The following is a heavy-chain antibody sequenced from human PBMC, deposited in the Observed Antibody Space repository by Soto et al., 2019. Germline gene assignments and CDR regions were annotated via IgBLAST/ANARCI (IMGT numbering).Heavy chain of an antibody. CDR2: MNPNSGNT. D-gene: IGHD3-22*01. J-gene: IGHJ5*02. CDR1: GYTFTSYD. CDR3: AGRLTDYYDSSGYVLFIRFDP. Sequence: QVQLVQSGAEVKKPGASVKVSCKASGYTFTSYDINWVRQATGQGLEWMGWMNPNSGNTGYAQKFQGRVTMTTNTSRSTVYMEMSSRRSEDTAMYYCAGRLTDYYDSSGYVLFIRFDPWGQGTLVTVSS. V-gene: IGHV1-8*01.